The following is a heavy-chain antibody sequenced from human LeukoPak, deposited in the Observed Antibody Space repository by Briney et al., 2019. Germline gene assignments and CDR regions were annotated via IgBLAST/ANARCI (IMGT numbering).Heavy chain of an antibody. Sequence: PGGSLRLSCAASGFTFSSYGMHWVRQAPGKGLEWVAFIRYDGTNKYYADSVKGRFTISRDNSKNTLYLQLHSLRAEDTAAYSCAKDLSPMVGAKTFDYWGQGTLVTVSS. CDR1: GFTFSSYG. D-gene: IGHD1-26*01. J-gene: IGHJ4*02. CDR3: AKDLSPMVGAKTFDY. V-gene: IGHV3-30*02. CDR2: IRYDGTNK.